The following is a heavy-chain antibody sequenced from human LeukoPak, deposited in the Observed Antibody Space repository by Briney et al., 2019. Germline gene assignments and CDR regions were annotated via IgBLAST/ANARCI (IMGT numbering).Heavy chain of an antibody. Sequence: PGGSLRLSCAASGFTFSTYVMHWVRQAPGKRLEWVAFINYDGFNKYYVESVKGRFTISRDNSKNTLYLQVNSLRAEDTAVYYCAKEYDSSGYYYDYWGQGTLVTVSS. V-gene: IGHV3-30*02. D-gene: IGHD3-22*01. J-gene: IGHJ4*02. CDR3: AKEYDSSGYYYDY. CDR2: INYDGFNK. CDR1: GFTFSTYV.